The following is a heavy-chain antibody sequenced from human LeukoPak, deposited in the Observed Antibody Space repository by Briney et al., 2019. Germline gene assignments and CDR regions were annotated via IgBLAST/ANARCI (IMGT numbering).Heavy chain of an antibody. J-gene: IGHJ6*03. Sequence: PSETLSLTCTVSGGSISSYYWSWLRQPPGKGLEWIGYIYYSGSTNYNPSLKSRVTISVDTSKNQFSLKLSSVTAADTAVYYCARGLRNHYYYYYYMDVWGKGTTVTVSS. D-gene: IGHD4-17*01. CDR3: ARGLRNHYYYYYYMDV. CDR1: GGSISSYY. V-gene: IGHV4-59*01. CDR2: IYYSGST.